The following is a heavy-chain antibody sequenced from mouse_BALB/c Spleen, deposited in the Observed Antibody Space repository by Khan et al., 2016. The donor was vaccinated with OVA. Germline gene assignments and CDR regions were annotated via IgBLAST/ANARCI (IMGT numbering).Heavy chain of an antibody. V-gene: IGHV9-4*02. CDR1: GYTFKNTE. Sequence: QIQLLQSGPELKKPGATVRFSCTASGYTFKNTEIQWLQQMPGQGLKWIGRINTHTGVTKYAEDFQGRFAFSLEISVNTAYLQITNLKNEDTATFCSVRCGAASYRYYGRVMEYWGQGTSVTVSS. J-gene: IGHJ4*01. CDR2: INTHTGVT. D-gene: IGHD2-12*01. CDR3: VRCGAASYRYYGRVMEY.